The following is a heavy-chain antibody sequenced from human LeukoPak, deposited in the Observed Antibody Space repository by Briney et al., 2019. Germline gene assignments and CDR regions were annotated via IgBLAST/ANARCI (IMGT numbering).Heavy chain of an antibody. Sequence: ASVKVSCKASGYTFTGYYMHWVRQAPGQGLEWMGWINPNSGGTNYAQKFQGRVTMTEDTSTDTAYMELSSLRSEDTAVYYCATTGYSGYDEKADQYYYYYMDVWGKGTTVTIPS. CDR1: GYTFTGYY. D-gene: IGHD5-12*01. V-gene: IGHV1-2*02. CDR3: ATTGYSGYDEKADQYYYYYMDV. CDR2: INPNSGGT. J-gene: IGHJ6*03.